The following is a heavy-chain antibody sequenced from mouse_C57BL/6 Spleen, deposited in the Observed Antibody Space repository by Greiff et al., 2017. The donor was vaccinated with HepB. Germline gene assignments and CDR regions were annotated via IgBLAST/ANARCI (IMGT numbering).Heavy chain of an antibody. D-gene: IGHD1-1*01. J-gene: IGHJ4*01. CDR3: ARRDYYGSRTGAMDY. Sequence: VKVVESGPELVKPGASVKISCKASGYAFSSSWMNWVKQRPGKGLEWIGRIYPGDGDTNYNGKFKGKATLTADKSSSTAYMQLSSLTSEDSAVYFCARRDYYGSRTGAMDYWGQGTSVTVSS. CDR2: IYPGDGDT. CDR1: GYAFSSSW. V-gene: IGHV1-82*01.